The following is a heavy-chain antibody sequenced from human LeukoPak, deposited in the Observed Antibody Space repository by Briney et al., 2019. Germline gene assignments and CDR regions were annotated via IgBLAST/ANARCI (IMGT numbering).Heavy chain of an antibody. CDR2: INTDNGNT. V-gene: IGHV1-18*01. Sequence: ASVKVSCKASGYTFNTYGISWVRQAPGQRPEWMGLINTDNGNTKYAQKFQGRVTMTTDTSTSTAYMELSSLRSDDTAVYYCARKGCTGDCYRFDPWGQGTLVTVSS. J-gene: IGHJ5*02. CDR3: ARKGCTGDCYRFDP. CDR1: GYTFNTYG. D-gene: IGHD2-21*02.